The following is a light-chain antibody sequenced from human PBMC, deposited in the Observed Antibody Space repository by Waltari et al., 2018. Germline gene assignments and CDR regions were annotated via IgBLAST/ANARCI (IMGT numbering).Light chain of an antibody. V-gene: IGLV6-57*03. CDR1: RGSLASGY. J-gene: IGLJ3*02. CDR3: QSYDSSTWV. CDR2: EDK. Sequence: NFMLTQPHSVSESLGQTVTISCTLSRGSLASGYVPWDQQRPGSAPTTVIYEDKQRSSGVPDRFSGSIDSSSNSASLTISGLKTEDEADYYCQSYDSSTWVFGEGTKLTVL.